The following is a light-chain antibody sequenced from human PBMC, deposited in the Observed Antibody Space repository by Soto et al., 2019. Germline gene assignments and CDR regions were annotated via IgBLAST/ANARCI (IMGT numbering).Light chain of an antibody. Sequence: DMEMTQSPSSLSASVGDRVTITCRASQSISNYLNWYQHKPGKVPKLLIYAASSLQSGVPTRFSGRGSGTDFPLTINSLQPEDFATYYCQQSYGPPLTFGGGTKIEIK. CDR2: AAS. CDR1: QSISNY. J-gene: IGKJ4*01. CDR3: QQSYGPPLT. V-gene: IGKV1-39*01.